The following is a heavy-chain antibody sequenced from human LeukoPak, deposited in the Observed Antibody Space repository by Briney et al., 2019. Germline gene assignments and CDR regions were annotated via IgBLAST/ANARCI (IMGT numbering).Heavy chain of an antibody. CDR2: IYTSGST. CDR3: ARGQGSSYHYYYYYMDV. CDR1: GGSISSGSYY. J-gene: IGHJ6*03. D-gene: IGHD6-6*01. Sequence: SQTLSLTCTVSGGSISSGSYYWSWIRQPAGKGPEWIGRIYTSGSTNYNPSLKSRVTISVDTSKNQFSLKLSSVTAADTAVYYCARGQGSSYHYYYYYMDVWGKGTTVTVSS. V-gene: IGHV4-61*02.